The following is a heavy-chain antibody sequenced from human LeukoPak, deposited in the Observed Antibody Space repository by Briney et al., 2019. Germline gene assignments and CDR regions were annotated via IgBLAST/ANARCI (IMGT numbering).Heavy chain of an antibody. J-gene: IGHJ5*02. Sequence: SETLSLTCTVSGGSISSSSYYWGWIRQPPGKGLEWIGSIYYSGSTYYNPSLKSRVTISVDTSKNQFSLKLSSVTAADTAVYYCARDMGMVTARNWFDPWGQGTLVTVSS. V-gene: IGHV4-39*02. CDR3: ARDMGMVTARNWFDP. D-gene: IGHD2-21*02. CDR2: IYYSGST. CDR1: GGSISSSSYY.